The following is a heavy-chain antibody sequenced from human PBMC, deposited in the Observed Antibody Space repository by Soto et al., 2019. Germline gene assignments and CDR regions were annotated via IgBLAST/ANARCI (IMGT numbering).Heavy chain of an antibody. D-gene: IGHD3-16*01. CDR3: AKFRGPSYSYYYMDV. J-gene: IGHJ6*03. CDR2: ISGSGRTT. V-gene: IGHV3-23*01. CDR1: GFTFGTYA. Sequence: VQLLESGGGLVQPGGSLRLSCAASGFTFGTYAMKWLRQAPGRGLECVSFISGSGRTTYYAESVKGRFTVSRDNSQGTMYLQLNSLRAEDTALYYCAKFRGPSYSYYYMDVWGKGTTVTVSS.